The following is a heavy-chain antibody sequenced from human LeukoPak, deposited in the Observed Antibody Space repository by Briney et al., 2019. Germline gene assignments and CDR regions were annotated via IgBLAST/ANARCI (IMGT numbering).Heavy chain of an antibody. CDR3: ARETSSSSWGAFDI. D-gene: IGHD6-6*01. V-gene: IGHV3-11*04. Sequence: GGSLRLSCAASGFTFSDYYMSLIRQAPGKGLEWVSYISSSGSTIYCADSVKGRFTISRDNAKNSLYLQMNSLRAEDTAVYYCARETSSSSWGAFDIWGQGTMVIVSS. CDR1: GFTFSDYY. J-gene: IGHJ3*02. CDR2: ISSSGSTI.